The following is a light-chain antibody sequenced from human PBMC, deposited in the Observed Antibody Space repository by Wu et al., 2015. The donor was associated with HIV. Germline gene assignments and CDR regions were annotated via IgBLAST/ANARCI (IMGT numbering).Light chain of an antibody. J-gene: IGKJ1*01. CDR3: QQSYTFPPE. CDR2: GAS. Sequence: DIQVTQSPSSLSASVGDRVTITCRSSQSISNYLNWYQHKPGEAPNLLIYGASILQSGIPSRFSGSGSGTDFTLTISSLQPEDFATYYCQQSYTFPPEFGQGTKVEIK. V-gene: IGKV1-39*01. CDR1: QSISNY.